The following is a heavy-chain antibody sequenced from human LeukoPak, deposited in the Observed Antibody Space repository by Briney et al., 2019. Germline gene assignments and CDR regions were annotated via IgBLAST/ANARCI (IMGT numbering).Heavy chain of an antibody. V-gene: IGHV3-21*01. CDR2: ISSSSSYI. Sequence: GGSLRLSCAASGFTFSSYSMNWVRQAPGKGLEWVSSISSSSSYIYYADSVKGRFTISRDNAKNSLYLQMNSLRAEDTAVYYCARARDGYPIGYFDYWGQGTLVTVSS. CDR3: ARARDGYPIGYFDY. J-gene: IGHJ4*02. CDR1: GFTFSSYS. D-gene: IGHD5-24*01.